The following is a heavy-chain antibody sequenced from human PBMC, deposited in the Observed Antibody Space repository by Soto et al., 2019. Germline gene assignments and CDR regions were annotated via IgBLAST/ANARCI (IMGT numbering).Heavy chain of an antibody. CDR1: GDSVSSNTAA. D-gene: IGHD6-19*01. CDR3: ARGVAGSGFDL. V-gene: IGHV6-1*01. Sequence: SETLSLTCAVSGDSVSSNTAAWNWIRSSPSRGLEWLGRTYYRSNWRHDYAVSVKSRITVNPDTSKNHFSLQLNSVTPDDTAVYYCARGVAGSGFDLWGQGTLVTVSS. J-gene: IGHJ4*02. CDR2: TYYRSNWRH.